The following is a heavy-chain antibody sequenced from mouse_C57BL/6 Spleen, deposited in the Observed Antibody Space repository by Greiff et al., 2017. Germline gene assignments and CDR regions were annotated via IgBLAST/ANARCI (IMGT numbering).Heavy chain of an antibody. CDR2: INPNNGGT. V-gene: IGHV1-22*01. D-gene: IGHD1-1*01. J-gene: IGHJ2*01. CDR3: ARDYGSSYEYYFDY. CDR1: GYTFTDYN. Sequence: DVQLQESGPELVKPGASVKMSCKASGYTFTDYNMHWVKQSHGKSLEWIGYINPNNGGTSYNQKFKGKATLTVNKSSSTAYMELRSLTSEDSAVYYCARDYGSSYEYYFDYWGQGTTLTVSS.